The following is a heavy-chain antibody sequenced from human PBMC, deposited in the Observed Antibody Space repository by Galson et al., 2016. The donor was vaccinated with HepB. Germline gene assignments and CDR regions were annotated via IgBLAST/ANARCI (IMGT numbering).Heavy chain of an antibody. CDR3: ARYGGGSVYYYGMDV. J-gene: IGHJ6*02. Sequence: SETLSLTCTVSGGSVSSGSYYWSWIRQPPGKGLEWIGYIYYSGRSNYNPSLKSRVTISVDTSKNHLSLNLSSVTAADTAVYYCARYGGGSVYYYGMDVWGQGTTVTVSS. D-gene: IGHD3-10*01. CDR1: GGSVSSGSYY. V-gene: IGHV4-61*01. CDR2: IYYSGRS.